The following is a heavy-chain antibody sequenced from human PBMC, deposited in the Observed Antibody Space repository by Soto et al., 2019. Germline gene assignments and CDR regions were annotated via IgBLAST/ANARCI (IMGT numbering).Heavy chain of an antibody. Sequence: AGGSLRLSCAASGFTFSSHTMSWVRQAPGKGLEWVSFISSSSSHIYYADSVKGRFTISRDNARHSLYLQMNSLRAEDTAVYYCARDDYSSSWFDYWGQGTLVTVSS. CDR2: ISSSSSHI. CDR3: ARDDYSSSWFDY. D-gene: IGHD6-13*01. V-gene: IGHV3-21*01. J-gene: IGHJ4*02. CDR1: GFTFSSHT.